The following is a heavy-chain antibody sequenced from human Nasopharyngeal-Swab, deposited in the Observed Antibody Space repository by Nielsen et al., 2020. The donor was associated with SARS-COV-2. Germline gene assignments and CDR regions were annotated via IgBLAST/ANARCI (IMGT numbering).Heavy chain of an antibody. CDR1: GGSFSANY. V-gene: IGHV4-34*01. D-gene: IGHD2-2*01. CDR3: ARGLSRVVPAPILGLGPYYYFYYMDV. J-gene: IGHJ6*03. CDR2: INHSGST. Sequence: GSLRLSCAVSGGSFSANYWGWIRQPPGKGLEWIGEINHSGSTNYNPSLKSRVTISVDTSKSQFSLKLTSVTAADTSVYYCARGLSRVVPAPILGLGPYYYFYYMDVWGKGTTVTVSS.